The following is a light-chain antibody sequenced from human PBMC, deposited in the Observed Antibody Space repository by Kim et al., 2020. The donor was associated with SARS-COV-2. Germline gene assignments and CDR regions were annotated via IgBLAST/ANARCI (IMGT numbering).Light chain of an antibody. CDR3: QQSYNTPRT. CDR2: AAS. Sequence: DIQMTQSPSSLSASVGDRVTITCRASQTISSYLNWYQQKPGKAPKVLIYAASNLQGGVPSMFGGSGSGTDFTLTISSLQPEDFATYYCQQSYNTPRTFGQGTKLEIK. CDR1: QTISSY. V-gene: IGKV1-39*01. J-gene: IGKJ2*02.